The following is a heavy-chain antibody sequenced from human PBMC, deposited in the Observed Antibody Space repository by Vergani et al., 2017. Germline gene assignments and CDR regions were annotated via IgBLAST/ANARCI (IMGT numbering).Heavy chain of an antibody. D-gene: IGHD5/OR15-5a*01. V-gene: IGHV3-48*01. Sequence: EVQLVESGGGLVQPGGSLRLSCAASGFTFSSYSMNWVRQAPGKGLEWVSYISSSSSTIYYADSVKGRLTISRDNAKNSLYLQMNSLRAEDTAVYYCARGGGVSTIQYFDYWGQGTLVTVSS. CDR2: ISSSSSTI. CDR3: ARGGGVSTIQYFDY. J-gene: IGHJ4*02. CDR1: GFTFSSYS.